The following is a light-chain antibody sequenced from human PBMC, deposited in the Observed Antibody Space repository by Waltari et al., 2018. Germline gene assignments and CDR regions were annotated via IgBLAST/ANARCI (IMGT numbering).Light chain of an antibody. CDR2: QVS. CDR3: SSFAGSNAVL. CDR1: SDDVGGYNY. Sequence: QSALTQPPSASGSPGQSVTISCTGTSDDVGGYNYVSWYPHHPGKAPKFLIYQVSNRPSGVPSRFSGSKSGNTASRTVSGLQAEDEADYYCSSFAGSNAVLFGGGTKLTVL. J-gene: IGLJ2*01. V-gene: IGLV2-8*01.